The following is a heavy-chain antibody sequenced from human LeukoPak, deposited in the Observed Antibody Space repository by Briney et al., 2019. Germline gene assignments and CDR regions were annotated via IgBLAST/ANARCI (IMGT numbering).Heavy chain of an antibody. Sequence: ASVKVSCKVSGYTLTELSMHWVRQAPGEGLEWMGGFDPEDGETIYAQKFQGRVTMTEDTSTDTAYMELSSLRSEDTAVYYCATSGPYSSGSTLGYWGQGTLVTVSS. CDR3: ATSGPYSSGSTLGY. J-gene: IGHJ4*02. CDR1: GYTLTELS. D-gene: IGHD6-19*01. V-gene: IGHV1-24*01. CDR2: FDPEDGET.